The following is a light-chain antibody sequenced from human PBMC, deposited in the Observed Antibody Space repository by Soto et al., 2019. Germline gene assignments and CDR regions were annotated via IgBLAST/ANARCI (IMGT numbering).Light chain of an antibody. CDR3: SSYTSSSTLYV. Sequence: QSALTQPASVSGSPGQSITISCTGTSSDVGGYNYVCWCQQRPGKAPKLMIYEVSNRPSGVSHRFSGSKSGNTASLTISGLQAEDEADYYCSSYTSSSTLYVFGTGTKVTVL. CDR2: EVS. J-gene: IGLJ1*01. CDR1: SSDVGGYNY. V-gene: IGLV2-14*01.